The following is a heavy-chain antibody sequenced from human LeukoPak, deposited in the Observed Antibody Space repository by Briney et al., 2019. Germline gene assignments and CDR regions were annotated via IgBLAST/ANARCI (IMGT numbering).Heavy chain of an antibody. CDR1: GCTFSSYG. J-gene: IGHJ4*02. CDR3: AKVLGYGDYIDY. V-gene: IGHV3-30*18. D-gene: IGHD4-17*01. CDR2: ISYDGSNK. Sequence: PGRSLRLSCAASGCTFSSYGMHWVRQAPGKGLEWVAVISYDGSNKYYADSVKGRFTISRDNSKNTLYLQMNSLRAEDTAVYYCAKVLGYGDYIDYWGEGTLVTVSS.